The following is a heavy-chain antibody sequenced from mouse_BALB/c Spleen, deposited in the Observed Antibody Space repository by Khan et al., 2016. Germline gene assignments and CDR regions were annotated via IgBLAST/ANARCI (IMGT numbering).Heavy chain of an antibody. D-gene: IGHD1-2*01. Sequence: EGQLQESGPGLVKPSQSLSLTCTVTGYSITSGYGWNWIRQFPGNKLEWMGYISYSGSPNYNPSLKIRISITRDTSKNQFFLQLDSVTTEGTATYYCARTARIKYWGQGTTLTVSS. CDR3: ARTARIKY. V-gene: IGHV3-2*02. CDR1: GYSITSGYG. J-gene: IGHJ2*01. CDR2: ISYSGSP.